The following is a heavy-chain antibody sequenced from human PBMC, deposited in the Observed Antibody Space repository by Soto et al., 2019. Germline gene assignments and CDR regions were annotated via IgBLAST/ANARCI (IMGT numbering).Heavy chain of an antibody. J-gene: IGHJ6*02. V-gene: IGHV1-46*01. CDR1: GYTFTSYY. CDR2: INPSGGST. CDR3: AAGDRFLEWLSSVHYYGMEV. D-gene: IGHD3-3*01. Sequence: ASVKVSCKASGYTFTSYYMHWVRQAPGQGLEWMGIINPSGGSTSYAQKFQGRVTMTRDTSTSTVYMELSSLRSEDTAVYYCAAGDRFLEWLSSVHYYGMEVWGQGTTVTVSS.